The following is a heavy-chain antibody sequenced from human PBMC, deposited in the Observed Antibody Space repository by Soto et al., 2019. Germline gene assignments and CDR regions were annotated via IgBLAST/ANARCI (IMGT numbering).Heavy chain of an antibody. CDR2: IYYSGST. D-gene: IGHD2-15*01. CDR3: ASPLVVVAPGLDY. V-gene: IGHV4-39*01. J-gene: IGHJ4*02. CDR1: GGSISSSSYY. Sequence: SETLSLTCTVSGGSISSSSYYWGWIRQPPGKGLEWIGSIYYSGSTYYNPSLKSRVTISVGTSKNQFSLKLSSVTAADTAVYYCASPLVVVAPGLDYWGQGTLVTVSS.